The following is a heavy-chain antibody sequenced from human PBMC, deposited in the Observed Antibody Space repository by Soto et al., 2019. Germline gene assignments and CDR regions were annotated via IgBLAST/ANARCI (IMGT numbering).Heavy chain of an antibody. CDR2: INPNSGGT. CDR3: ARAGVVTHNWFDP. Sequence: ASVKVSCKASGYTFTGYYMHWVRQAPGQGLEWMGWINPNSGGTNYAQKFQGWVTMTRDTSISTAYMELSRLRSDDTAVYYCARAGVVTHNWFDPWGQGTLVTVSS. CDR1: GYTFTGYY. V-gene: IGHV1-2*04. D-gene: IGHD3-3*01. J-gene: IGHJ5*02.